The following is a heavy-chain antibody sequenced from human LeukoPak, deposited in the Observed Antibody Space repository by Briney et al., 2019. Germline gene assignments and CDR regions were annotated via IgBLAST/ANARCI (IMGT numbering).Heavy chain of an antibody. CDR3: ARALWVPAAIEEAFDI. V-gene: IGHV3-21*01. J-gene: IGHJ3*02. CDR1: GFTFSSYS. CDR2: TSSSSSYI. D-gene: IGHD2-2*01. Sequence: GGSLRLSCAASGFTFSSYSMTWVRQAPGKGLEWVSSTSSSSSYIYYADSVKGRFTISRDNAKNSLYLQMNSLRAEDTAVYYCARALWVPAAIEEAFDIWGQGTMVTVSS.